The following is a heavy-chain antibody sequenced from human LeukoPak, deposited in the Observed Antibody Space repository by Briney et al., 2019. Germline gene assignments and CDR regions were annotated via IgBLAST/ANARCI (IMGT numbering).Heavy chain of an antibody. CDR2: IYSTGST. CDR3: GRDVRY. V-gene: IGHV3-53*01. CDR1: GFSVSSTY. J-gene: IGHJ4*02. Sequence: GGSLRLSCAASGFSVSSTYMSCVRRAPGKGLEWVSVIYSTGSTYNADSVKGRFTISRDSSKNTVYLQMNSLRADDTAVYYCGRDVRYWGQGTLVTVSS.